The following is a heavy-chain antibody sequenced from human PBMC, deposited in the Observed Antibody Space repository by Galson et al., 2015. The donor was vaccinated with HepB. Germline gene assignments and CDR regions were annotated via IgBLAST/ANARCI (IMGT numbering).Heavy chain of an antibody. D-gene: IGHD2-2*01. Sequence: SVKVSCKASGGTFSSYAINWVRQAPGQGLEWMGRMIPILEITNYAQKFQGRVTITADRSTRTAYMELSNLRSEDTAVYYCARGVVVSGASYYYYAMDVWGQGATVTVSS. V-gene: IGHV1-69*04. CDR1: GGTFSSYA. CDR2: MIPILEIT. J-gene: IGHJ6*02. CDR3: ARGVVVSGASYYYYAMDV.